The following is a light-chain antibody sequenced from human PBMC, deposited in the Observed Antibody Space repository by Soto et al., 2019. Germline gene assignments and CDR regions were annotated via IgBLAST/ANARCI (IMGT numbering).Light chain of an antibody. CDR1: HTVRNNY. J-gene: IGKJ4*01. Sequence: EIVLTQSPATLSLSPGDRATLSCSASHTVRNNYLAWYQQKPGQAPRLLIYDASSRATGIPDRFSGGGSGTDFTLTISRLEPEDFAVYYCQQFSSYPLTFGGGTKVDI. CDR3: QQFSSYPLT. CDR2: DAS. V-gene: IGKV3-20*01.